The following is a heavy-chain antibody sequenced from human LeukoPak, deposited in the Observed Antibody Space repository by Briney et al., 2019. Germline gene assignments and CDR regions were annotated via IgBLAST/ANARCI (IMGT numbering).Heavy chain of an antibody. CDR1: GGSFSGYY. Sequence: SETLSLTCAVYGGSFSGYYWSWIRQPPGKGLEWIGYIYDSGSTNYNPSLRSRVTISVDTSKNQFSLKLTSVTAADTAVYYCARFASSGWAYYYYYYMDIWGKGTTVTVSS. J-gene: IGHJ6*03. CDR3: ARFASSGWAYYYYYYMDI. D-gene: IGHD6-19*01. CDR2: IYDSGST. V-gene: IGHV4-59*01.